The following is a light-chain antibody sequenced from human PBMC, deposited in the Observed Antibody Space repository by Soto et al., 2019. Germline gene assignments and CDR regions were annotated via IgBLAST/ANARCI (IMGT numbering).Light chain of an antibody. Sequence: QSALTQPASVSGSPGQSITISCTGTNSDIGAYNYVSWYQHHPGKAPRLMIFEVSNRPSAVASRFSGSKSGNTASLTISGLQADDEADYYCLSYKTTSTLVLGTGTKVTVL. CDR1: NSDIGAYNY. CDR2: EVS. V-gene: IGLV2-14*01. CDR3: LSYKTTSTLV. J-gene: IGLJ1*01.